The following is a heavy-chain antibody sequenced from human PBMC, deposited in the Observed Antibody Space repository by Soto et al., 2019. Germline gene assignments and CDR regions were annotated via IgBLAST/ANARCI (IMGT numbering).Heavy chain of an antibody. CDR3: ARHSNRNYGLYYFDY. CDR2: IYYSGST. D-gene: IGHD4-4*01. Sequence: SETLALTCTVSGGSIYNHYWSWVRQPPGKGLEWIGYIYYSGSTKYKPSLKSRVTISVDTSKNQFSLKVSSATAADTAVYYCARHSNRNYGLYYFDYWGLGALVTVSS. V-gene: IGHV4-59*08. CDR1: GGSIYNHY. J-gene: IGHJ4*02.